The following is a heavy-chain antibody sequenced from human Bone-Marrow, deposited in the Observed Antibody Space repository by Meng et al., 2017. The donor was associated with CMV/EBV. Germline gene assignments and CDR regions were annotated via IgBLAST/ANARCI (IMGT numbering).Heavy chain of an antibody. J-gene: IGHJ6*02. CDR3: AKPYYYESPSGMDV. V-gene: IGHV3-30*02. Sequence: GESLKISCAASGFTFSSYWMHWVRQAPGKGLEWVAFIRYDGSNTYYTDSVKGRFTISRDDSKNTLYLQMNSLRDEDTAVYYCAKPYYYESPSGMDVWGQGTTVTVSS. D-gene: IGHD3-22*01. CDR1: GFTFSSYW. CDR2: IRYDGSNT.